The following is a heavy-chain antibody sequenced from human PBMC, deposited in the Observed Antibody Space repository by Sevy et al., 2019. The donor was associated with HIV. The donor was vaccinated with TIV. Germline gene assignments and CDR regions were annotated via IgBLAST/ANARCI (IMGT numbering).Heavy chain of an antibody. V-gene: IGHV3-23*01. CDR3: AKGSIAARPGQNAHAEYFQH. D-gene: IGHD6-6*01. CDR2: ISGSGGST. CDR1: GFTFSSYA. J-gene: IGHJ1*01. Sequence: GGSLRLSCAASGFTFSSYAMSWVRQAPGKGLEWVSAISGSGGSTYYADSVKGRFTISSDNSKNTLYLQMNSLRAEDTAVDYCAKGSIAARPGQNAHAEYFQHWGQGTLVTVSS.